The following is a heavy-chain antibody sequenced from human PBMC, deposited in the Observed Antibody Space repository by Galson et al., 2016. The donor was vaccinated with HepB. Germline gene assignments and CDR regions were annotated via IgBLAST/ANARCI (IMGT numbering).Heavy chain of an antibody. D-gene: IGHD6-19*01. V-gene: IGHV3-23*01. Sequence: SLRLSCAASGFSFSTHAMSWVRQAPGKGLEWISSIGLSGAPTYYADSVKGRFSISRDNSKNTLYLDMSSLRVDDSGIYYCAKPYTSGWLTSFDHWGQGTLVTVSS. J-gene: IGHJ4*02. CDR1: GFSFSTHA. CDR2: IGLSGAPT. CDR3: AKPYTSGWLTSFDH.